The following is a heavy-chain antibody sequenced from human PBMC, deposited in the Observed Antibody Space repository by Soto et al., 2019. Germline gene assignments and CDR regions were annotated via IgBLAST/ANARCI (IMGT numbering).Heavy chain of an antibody. J-gene: IGHJ4*02. CDR1: GGTFSSYA. Sequence: RASVKVSCKASGGTFSSYAISWVRQAPGQGLEWMGGIIPIFGTANYAQKFQGRVTITADESTSTAYMELSSLRSEDTAVYHCARGEGVTTHFDYWGQGTLVTVSS. CDR3: ARGEGVTTHFDY. CDR2: IIPIFGTA. V-gene: IGHV1-69*13. D-gene: IGHD4-17*01.